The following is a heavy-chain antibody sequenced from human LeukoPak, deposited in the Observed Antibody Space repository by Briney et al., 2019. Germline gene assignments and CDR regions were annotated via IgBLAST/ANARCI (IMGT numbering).Heavy chain of an antibody. J-gene: IGHJ5*02. Sequence: PSETLSLTCAVYGGSFSGYYWSWIRQPPGKGLEWIGEINHSGSTNYNPSLQSRVTISVDTSKNQFSLKLSSVTAADTAVYYCARGNAEQWLVTWGQGTLVTVSS. D-gene: IGHD6-19*01. V-gene: IGHV4-34*01. CDR2: INHSGST. CDR3: ARGNAEQWLVT. CDR1: GGSFSGYY.